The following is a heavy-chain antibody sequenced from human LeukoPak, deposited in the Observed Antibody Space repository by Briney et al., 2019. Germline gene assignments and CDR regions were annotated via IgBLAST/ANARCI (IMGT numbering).Heavy chain of an antibody. J-gene: IGHJ5*02. CDR3: ARDPQFRWSGYYGGEGWFDP. CDR2: INPSGGST. Sequence: ASVKVSCKASGYTFTSYYMHWVRQAPGQGLEWMGIINPSGGSTSYAQKFQGRVTMTGDTSTSTVYMELSSLRSEDTAVYYCARDPQFRWSGYYGGEGWFDPWGQGTLVTVSS. CDR1: GYTFTSYY. V-gene: IGHV1-46*01. D-gene: IGHD3-3*01.